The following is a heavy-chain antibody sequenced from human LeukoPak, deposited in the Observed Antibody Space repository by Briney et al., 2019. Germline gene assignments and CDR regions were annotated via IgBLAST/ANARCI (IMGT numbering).Heavy chain of an antibody. CDR1: GFTFTSYA. CDR3: AKDIGGNSGTLDY. J-gene: IGHJ4*02. CDR2: ITGSGGTT. V-gene: IGHV3-23*01. Sequence: GGSLRLSCAASGFTFTSYAMTWVRQAPGKVLEWVSSITGSGGTTYYADSVKGRFTISSDKSKNTLFLQMKSLRVEDTAIYYCAKDIGGNSGTLDYWGQGALVTVSS. D-gene: IGHD2-21*02.